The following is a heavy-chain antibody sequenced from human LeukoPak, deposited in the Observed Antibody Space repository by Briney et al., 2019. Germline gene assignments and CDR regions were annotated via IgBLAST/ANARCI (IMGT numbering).Heavy chain of an antibody. V-gene: IGHV1-69*05. D-gene: IGHD6-13*01. CDR2: IIPIFGTA. CDR1: GGTFSSYA. Sequence: SVKVSCKASGGTFSSYAISWVRQAPGQGLEWMGGIIPIFGTANYAQKFQGRVTITTDESTSTAYMELSSLRSEDTAVYYCAGESGYSSSWYYWGQGTLVTVSS. J-gene: IGHJ4*02. CDR3: AGESGYSSSWYY.